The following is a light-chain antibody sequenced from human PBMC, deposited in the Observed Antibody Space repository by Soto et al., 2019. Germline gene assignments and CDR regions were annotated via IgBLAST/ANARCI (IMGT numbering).Light chain of an antibody. CDR3: QTRGTGIVV. J-gene: IGLJ2*01. CDR1: SGHSSYA. CDR2: LNSDGSH. V-gene: IGLV4-69*01. Sequence: QSVLTQSPSASASLGASVKLTCTLSSGHSSYAIAWHQQQPEKGPRYLMKLNSDGSHSKGDGIPDRFSGSSSGAERYLTISSLQSEDEADYSWQTRGTGIVVFGGGTKLTVL.